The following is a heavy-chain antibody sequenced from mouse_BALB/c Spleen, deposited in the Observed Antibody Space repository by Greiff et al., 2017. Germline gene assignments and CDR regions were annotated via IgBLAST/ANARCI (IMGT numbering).Heavy chain of an antibody. CDR1: GFSLTSYG. CDR2: IWAGGST. J-gene: IGHJ4*01. Sequence: VQLVESGPGLVAPSQSLSITCTVSGFSLTSYGVHWVRQPPGKGLEWLGVIWAGGSTNYNSALMSRLSISKDNSKSQVFLKMNSLQTDDTAMYYCARIYYYGSSYSYYAMDYWGQGTSVTVSS. D-gene: IGHD1-1*01. V-gene: IGHV2-9*02. CDR3: ARIYYYGSSYSYYAMDY.